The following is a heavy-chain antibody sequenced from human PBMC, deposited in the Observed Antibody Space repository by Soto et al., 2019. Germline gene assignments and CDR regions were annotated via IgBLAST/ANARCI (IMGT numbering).Heavy chain of an antibody. D-gene: IGHD6-13*01. J-gene: IGHJ4*02. CDR1: GDSVSSNSAA. CDR2: TYYRSKWYN. CDR3: ARWRGLIAGAGNPTKHHDY. V-gene: IGHV6-1*01. Sequence: SQTLSLTCAISGDSVSSNSAAWNWIRQSPSRDLEWLGRTYYRSKWYNDYAVSVKSRITINPDTSKNQFSLQLNSVTPEDTAVYYCARWRGLIAGAGNPTKHHDYCGQGTLVTVSS.